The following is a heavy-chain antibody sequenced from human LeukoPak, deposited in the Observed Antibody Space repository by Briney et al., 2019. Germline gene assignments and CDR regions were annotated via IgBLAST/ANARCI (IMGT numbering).Heavy chain of an antibody. CDR1: GYTFTNSD. D-gene: IGHD3-22*01. CDR2: MNPNSGNT. V-gene: IGHV1-8*02. CDR3: ARGARIYYYDSGGYWSY. J-gene: IGHJ4*02. Sequence: GASVKVSCKASGYTFTNSDINWVRQAPGQGLEWMGWMNPNSGNTGYAQKFQGRVTMTRNTSISTAYMELSSLRSEDTAVYYCARGARIYYYDSGGYWSYWGQGTLVTVSS.